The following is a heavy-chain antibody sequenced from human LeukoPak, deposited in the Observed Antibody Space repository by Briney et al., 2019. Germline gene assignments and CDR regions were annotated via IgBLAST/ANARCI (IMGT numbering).Heavy chain of an antibody. CDR2: IYYSGST. J-gene: IGHJ4*02. Sequence: SATLSLTCTVSGGSISSSSYYWGWIRQPPGKGLEWIGSIYYSGSTYYNPYLKSRVTISVDTSKNQFSRKLSSVTAADTAVYYCARRALWPTPDYWGQGTLVTVSS. D-gene: IGHD5-18*01. V-gene: IGHV4-39*01. CDR1: GGSISSSSYY. CDR3: ARRALWPTPDY.